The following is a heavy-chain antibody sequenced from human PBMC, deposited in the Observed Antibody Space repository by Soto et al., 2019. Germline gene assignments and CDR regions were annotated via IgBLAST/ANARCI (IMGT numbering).Heavy chain of an antibody. Sequence: QVQLVESGGGVVQPGRSLRLSCAASGFTFSSYGMHWVRQAPGKGLEWVAVISYDGSSKYYADSVKGRFTISRDNSKNTLYLQMNSLRAEDTAVYYCAKDQAVGTMVRGVTPSDGMDVWGQGTTVTVSS. J-gene: IGHJ6*02. V-gene: IGHV3-30*18. D-gene: IGHD3-10*01. CDR1: GFTFSSYG. CDR2: ISYDGSSK. CDR3: AKDQAVGTMVRGVTPSDGMDV.